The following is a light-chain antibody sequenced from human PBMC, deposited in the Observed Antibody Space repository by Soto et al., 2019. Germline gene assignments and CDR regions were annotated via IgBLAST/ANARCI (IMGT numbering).Light chain of an antibody. CDR1: QSVSSNY. CDR2: GAS. J-gene: IGKJ1*01. Sequence: EILLTQSPGTLSLSPGERATLSCRASQSVSSNYLAWYQQKPGQAPRILIYGASSRDTGIPDRFSGSGSGTDFTLTLSRLEPEDFSVYYCQQYGRSPWTFGRGTKVDIK. V-gene: IGKV3-20*01. CDR3: QQYGRSPWT.